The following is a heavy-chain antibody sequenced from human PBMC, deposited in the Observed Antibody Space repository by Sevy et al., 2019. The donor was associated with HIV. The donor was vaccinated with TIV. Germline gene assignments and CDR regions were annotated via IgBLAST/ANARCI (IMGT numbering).Heavy chain of an antibody. CDR1: GFAFYDYS. CDR2: LSFGCGKI. CDR3: AREGCTRPHDY. V-gene: IGHV3-23*01. J-gene: IGHJ4*02. D-gene: IGHD2-8*01. Sequence: GGSLRLSCAASGFAFYDYSMIWIRQAPGKGLEWVATLSFGCGKINYADSVKGRFTISRDNSKNSFYLQMDNLRVEDTALYYCAREGCTRPHDYWGQRTRVTVSS.